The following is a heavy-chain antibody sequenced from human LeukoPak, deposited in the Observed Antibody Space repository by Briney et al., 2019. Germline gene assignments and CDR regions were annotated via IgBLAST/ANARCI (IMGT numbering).Heavy chain of an antibody. Sequence: GGSLRLSCAASGFTFSSYWMHWVRQAPGEGLVWVSRINSDASSTSYADSVKGRFTISGDNAKNTLYLQMNSRRAEDTAVYYCARSAASGWYENDYWGQGTLVTVSS. D-gene: IGHD6-19*01. J-gene: IGHJ4*02. CDR3: ARSAASGWYENDY. CDR2: INSDASST. CDR1: GFTFSSYW. V-gene: IGHV3-74*01.